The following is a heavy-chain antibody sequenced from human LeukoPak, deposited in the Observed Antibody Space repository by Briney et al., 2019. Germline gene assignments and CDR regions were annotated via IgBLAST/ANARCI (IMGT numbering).Heavy chain of an antibody. V-gene: IGHV3-53*01. CDR3: ARLADYGGVSGPHYFDS. CDR2: IYTGQSS. D-gene: IGHD4-23*01. Sequence: PGGSLRLSCAASGFNVSSYYVTWVRQAPGKGLEWVSVIYTGQSSDYADSVKGRFTISRDTSKNMVFLQMNDLTVADTAVYYCARLADYGGVSGPHYFDSWGQGTLVTVSS. J-gene: IGHJ4*02. CDR1: GFNVSSYY.